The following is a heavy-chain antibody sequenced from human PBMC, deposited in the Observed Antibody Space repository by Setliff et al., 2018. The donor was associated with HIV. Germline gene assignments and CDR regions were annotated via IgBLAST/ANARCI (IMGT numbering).Heavy chain of an antibody. CDR3: ARDLVVVPAAGHMHSYYMDV. CDR2: IYSSGIT. D-gene: IGHD2-2*01. V-gene: IGHV4-4*07. J-gene: IGHJ6*03. CDR1: GDSFSSYY. Sequence: SETLSLTCTVSGDSFSSYYWSWIRQPAGKGLEWIGHIYSSGITNYNPSLKSRVTMSVDTPKKQFSLKLSSVTAADTAVYYCARDLVVVPAAGHMHSYYMDVWGKGTTVTVSS.